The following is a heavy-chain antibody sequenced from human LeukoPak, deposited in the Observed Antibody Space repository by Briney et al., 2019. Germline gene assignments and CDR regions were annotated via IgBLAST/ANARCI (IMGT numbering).Heavy chain of an antibody. CDR1: GYTFTSYD. CDR2: MNPNSGNT. V-gene: IGHV1-8*01. Sequence: GASVKVSCKASGYTFTSYDINWVRQATGQGLEWMGWMNPNSGNTGYAQKFQGRVTMTRNTSISTAYMELSSLRSEDTAVYYCAKAVAGLDSHYYYMDVWGKGTTVTVSS. D-gene: IGHD6-19*01. J-gene: IGHJ6*03. CDR3: AKAVAGLDSHYYYMDV.